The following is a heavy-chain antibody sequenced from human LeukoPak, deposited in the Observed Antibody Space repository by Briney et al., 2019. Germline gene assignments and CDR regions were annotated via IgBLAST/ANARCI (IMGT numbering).Heavy chain of an antibody. CDR2: ISAYNGNT. V-gene: IGHV1-18*01. CDR1: GYTFTSYG. J-gene: IGHJ4*02. CDR3: ARVPYSYDFWSGYYSPRPSFDY. D-gene: IGHD3-3*01. Sequence: ASVKVSCKASGYTFTSYGISWVRQAPGQGLEWMGWISAYNGNTNYAQKLQGRVTMTTDTSTSTAYMELRSLRSDDTAVYYCARVPYSYDFWSGYYSPRPSFDYWGQGTLVTVSS.